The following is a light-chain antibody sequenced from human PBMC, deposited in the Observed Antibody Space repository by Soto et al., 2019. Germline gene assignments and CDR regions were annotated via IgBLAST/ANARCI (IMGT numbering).Light chain of an antibody. CDR3: QQGKTFPFT. V-gene: IGKV1-12*01. Sequence: IQMTQSPSSVSASVGDTVTLSCQTSHGVSGWLAWYQQKPGKAPTLLIYTVSNLQSEVPSRFSGSCSGTDFSLTIINLQPEDFATYFCQQGKTFPFTFGPGTKVEVK. CDR1: HGVSGW. CDR2: TVS. J-gene: IGKJ3*01.